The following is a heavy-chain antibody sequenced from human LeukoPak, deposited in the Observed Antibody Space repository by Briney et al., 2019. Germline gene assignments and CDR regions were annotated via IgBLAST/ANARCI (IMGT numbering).Heavy chain of an antibody. Sequence: ASVKVSCKASGYTFTGYYMHWVRQAPGQGLEWMGWINPNSGGTNYAQKFQGRVTMTRDTSISTAYMELSRLRSGDTAVYYCARDAELGINYYYYMDVWGKGTTVTVSS. V-gene: IGHV1-2*02. CDR2: INPNSGGT. J-gene: IGHJ6*03. CDR3: ARDAELGINYYYYMDV. CDR1: GYTFTGYY. D-gene: IGHD7-27*01.